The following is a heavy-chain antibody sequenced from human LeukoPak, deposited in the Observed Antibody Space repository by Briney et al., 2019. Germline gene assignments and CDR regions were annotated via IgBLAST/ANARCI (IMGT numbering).Heavy chain of an antibody. CDR2: ISGSGGST. CDR3: AKVGIVVVVAASPHFDY. Sequence: GGALRLSCAASGFTFSSYAMSWVGQAPGKGLEGVSAISGSGGSTYYAASVKGRFTISRDNSKNTLYLQMNSLRAEDTAVYYGAKVGIVVVVAASPHFDYWGQGTLVTVSS. D-gene: IGHD2-15*01. V-gene: IGHV3-23*01. J-gene: IGHJ4*02. CDR1: GFTFSSYA.